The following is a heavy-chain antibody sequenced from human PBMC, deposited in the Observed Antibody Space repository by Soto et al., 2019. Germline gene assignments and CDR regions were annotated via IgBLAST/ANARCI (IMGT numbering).Heavy chain of an antibody. D-gene: IGHD3-10*01. Sequence: QVQLVQSGAEGQKPGSSVKVSCKASGYIFTSYGITWVRQAPGQGLEWMGWISADNGITNYAQKIQGRVTMTTDTSTSTAYMEVRSLRSDDTAVDDCASRGVLPDYWGQGTLVTVSS. J-gene: IGHJ4*02. V-gene: IGHV1-18*01. CDR2: ISADNGIT. CDR1: GYIFTSYG. CDR3: ASRGVLPDY.